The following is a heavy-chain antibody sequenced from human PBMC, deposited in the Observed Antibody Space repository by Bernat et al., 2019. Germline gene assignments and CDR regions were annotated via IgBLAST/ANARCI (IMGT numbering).Heavy chain of an antibody. D-gene: IGHD2-15*01. Sequence: EVQLVESGGGLVQPGGSLSLSCAASGFTFSSYWMSWVRQAPGTGLERVANIKQDGSEKYYVDSAKGRFTISRDNAKNSLYLQMNSLRAEDTAVYYCAGGDCSGGGCQRDAFDIWGQGTMVTVSS. CDR2: IKQDGSEK. CDR1: GFTFSSYW. V-gene: IGHV3-7*04. CDR3: AGGDCSGGGCQRDAFDI. J-gene: IGHJ3*02.